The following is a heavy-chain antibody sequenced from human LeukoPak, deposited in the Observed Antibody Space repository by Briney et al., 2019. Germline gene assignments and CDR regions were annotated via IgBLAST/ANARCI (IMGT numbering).Heavy chain of an antibody. CDR1: GFTFSRHP. V-gene: IGHV3-48*01. CDR3: TRDGRVAYEMDV. CDR2: ISPGTI. D-gene: IGHD2-15*01. Sequence: GGSLRLSCAASGFTFSRHPMNWVRQAPGKGLEWISYISPGTIYYADSVKGRFTISRDNAKNSLYLQMNSLRAEDTAVYYCTRDGRVAYEMDVWGQGTTVTVSS. J-gene: IGHJ6*02.